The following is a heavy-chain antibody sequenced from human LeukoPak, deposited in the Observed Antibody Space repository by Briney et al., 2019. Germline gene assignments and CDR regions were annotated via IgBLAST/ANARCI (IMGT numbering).Heavy chain of an antibody. CDR1: GYTFTSYY. J-gene: IGHJ6*02. CDR3: ARDREMATVSNYYGMDV. Sequence: GASVKVFCKASGYTFTSYYMHWVRQAPGQGLEWMGIINPSGGSTSYAQKFQGRVTMTRDTSTSTVYMELSSLRSEDTAVYYCARDREMATVSNYYGMDVWGQGTTVTVSS. V-gene: IGHV1-46*01. CDR2: INPSGGST. D-gene: IGHD5-24*01.